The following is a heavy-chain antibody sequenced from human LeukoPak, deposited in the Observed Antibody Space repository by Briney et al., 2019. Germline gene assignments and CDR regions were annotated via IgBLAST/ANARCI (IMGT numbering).Heavy chain of an antibody. CDR2: MNPNSGNT. D-gene: IGHD6-13*01. V-gene: IGHV1-8*01. CDR3: ARPSSRGDLVDP. Sequence: ASVKVSCKASGYTFTSYDINWVRQATGQGHEWMGWMNPNSGNTGYAQKFQGRVTMTRNTSISTAYMELSSLRSEDTAVYYCARPSSRGDLVDPWGQGALVTVSS. CDR1: GYTFTSYD. J-gene: IGHJ5*02.